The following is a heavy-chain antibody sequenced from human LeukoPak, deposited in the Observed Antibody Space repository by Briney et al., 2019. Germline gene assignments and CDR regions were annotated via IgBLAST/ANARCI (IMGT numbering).Heavy chain of an antibody. J-gene: IGHJ5*02. V-gene: IGHV4-61*02. CDR1: GGSISSGSYY. Sequence: SETLSLTCTVSGGSISSGSYYWSWIRQPAGKGLEWIGRIYTSGSTHYNPSLKSRVTISVDTSRNQCSLKLSSVTAADTAVYYCARGEYSTTNWFDPWGQGTLVTVSS. CDR3: ARGEYSTTNWFDP. D-gene: IGHD6-13*01. CDR2: IYTSGST.